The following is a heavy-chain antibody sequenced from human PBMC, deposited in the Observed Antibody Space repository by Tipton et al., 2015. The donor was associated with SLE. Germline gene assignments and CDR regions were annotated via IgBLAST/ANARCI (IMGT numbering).Heavy chain of an antibody. V-gene: IGHV3-30*04. Sequence: RSLRLSCSASRFTFSSYSMHWVRQAPGKGLEWVAVISYDGSNKYYADSVKGRFTISRDNSKNTLYLQMNSLRADDTAVYYCVRDLILQQLDYWGQGTLVTVSS. CDR3: VRDLILQQLDY. CDR2: ISYDGSNK. CDR1: RFTFSSYS. D-gene: IGHD6-13*01. J-gene: IGHJ4*02.